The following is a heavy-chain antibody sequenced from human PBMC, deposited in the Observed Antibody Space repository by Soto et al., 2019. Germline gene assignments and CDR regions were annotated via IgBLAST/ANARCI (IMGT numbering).Heavy chain of an antibody. CDR1: GYTFSSYW. J-gene: IGHJ4*02. V-gene: IGHV5-51*01. Sequence: PGESLKISCKASGYTFSSYWIGWVRQMPGKGLEWMGIIYPSNSETRFSPSFQGQVTLSADKSIFTAYLQWSSLKAADTAVYYCARGLKWPDYWGQGTLVTVSS. D-gene: IGHD5-12*01. CDR2: IYPSNSET. CDR3: ARGLKWPDY.